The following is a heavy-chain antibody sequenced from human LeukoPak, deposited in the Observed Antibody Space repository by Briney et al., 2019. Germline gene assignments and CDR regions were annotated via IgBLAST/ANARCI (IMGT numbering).Heavy chain of an antibody. CDR3: AKEVGSSPWYFDL. J-gene: IGHJ2*01. D-gene: IGHD2-15*01. V-gene: IGHV3-30*18. CDR2: ISYDGSNK. Sequence: PGRSLRLSCAASGFTFSSYGMHWVRQAPGKGLEWVAVISYDGSNKYYADSVKGRFTISRDNSKNTLYLQMNSLRAEDTAVYYCAKEVGSSPWYFDLWGRGTLVTVSS. CDR1: GFTFSSYG.